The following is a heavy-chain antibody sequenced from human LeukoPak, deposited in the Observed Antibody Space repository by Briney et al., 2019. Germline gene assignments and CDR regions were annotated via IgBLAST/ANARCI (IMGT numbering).Heavy chain of an antibody. CDR1: GFTFSSYS. V-gene: IGHV3-21*01. Sequence: GGSLRLSCAASGFTFSSYSMNWVRQAPGKGLEWVSSISSGSSYIYYADSVKGRFTISRDNAKNSLYLQMNSLRAEDTAVYYCARDPDSSPSEPWGQGTLVTVSS. D-gene: IGHD6-6*01. J-gene: IGHJ5*02. CDR2: ISSGSSYI. CDR3: ARDPDSSPSEP.